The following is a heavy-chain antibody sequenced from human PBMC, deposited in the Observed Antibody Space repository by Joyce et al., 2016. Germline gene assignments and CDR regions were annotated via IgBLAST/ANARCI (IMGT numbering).Heavy chain of an antibody. V-gene: IGHV3-74*01. CDR3: VRGISARPGGPNWFDP. CDR1: GFSFSGYG. D-gene: IGHD6-6*01. J-gene: IGHJ5*02. Sequence: EVQLVESGGGLVQPGGSLRLSCAASGFSFSGYGIHWVRQAPGKGRVGVSRINADGSSTRFADSVKGRFTISRDNAKNTLYLQMNSLRAEDTAVYYCVRGISARPGGPNWFDPWGQGTLVTVSS. CDR2: INADGSST.